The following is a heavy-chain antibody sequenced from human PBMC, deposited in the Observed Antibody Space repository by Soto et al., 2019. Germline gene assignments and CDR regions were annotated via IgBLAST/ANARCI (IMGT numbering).Heavy chain of an antibody. Sequence: EVQLVESGGGLVKPGGSLRLSCAASGFTFSSYMMNWVRKAPGKGLEWVSSISSSSNYKYYADSVKGRFTISRDNAKNSLYLQMNSLRAEDTAVYYCGRDPSPYDFWSGYSVWGLDYWGQGTLVTVSS. V-gene: IGHV3-21*01. CDR1: GFTFSSYM. D-gene: IGHD3-3*01. J-gene: IGHJ4*02. CDR2: ISSSSNYK. CDR3: GRDPSPYDFWSGYSVWGLDY.